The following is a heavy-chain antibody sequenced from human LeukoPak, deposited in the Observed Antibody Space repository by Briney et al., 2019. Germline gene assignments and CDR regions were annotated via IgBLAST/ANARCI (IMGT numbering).Heavy chain of an antibody. V-gene: IGHV1-2*02. Sequence: ASVRVSCKTSGYTFTDYYIHWMRQAPGQGLEWMGRINSNSGGTSYAQKFQGRVTLTRDTPARTAFMELNRLTSDDTAVYYCAITSIAARRADFDYWGQGTVVTVSS. CDR3: AITSIAARRADFDY. CDR1: GYTFTDYY. D-gene: IGHD6-6*01. J-gene: IGHJ4*02. CDR2: INSNSGGT.